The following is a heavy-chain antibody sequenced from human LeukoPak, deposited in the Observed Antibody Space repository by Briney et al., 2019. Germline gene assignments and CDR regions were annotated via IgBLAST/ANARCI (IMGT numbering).Heavy chain of an antibody. D-gene: IGHD1-26*01. V-gene: IGHV3-23*01. J-gene: IGHJ4*02. Sequence: GGSLRLSCAASGFTFSSYAMSWVRQAPGKGLEWVSAISGSGGSTYYADSEKGRFTISRDNSKNTLYLQMNSLRAEDTAVYYCAKLYYAQYKFDYWGQGTLVTVSS. CDR2: ISGSGGST. CDR1: GFTFSSYA. CDR3: AKLYYAQYKFDY.